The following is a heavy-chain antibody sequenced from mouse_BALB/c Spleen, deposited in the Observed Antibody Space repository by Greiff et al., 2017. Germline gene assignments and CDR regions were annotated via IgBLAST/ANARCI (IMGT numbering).Heavy chain of an antibody. CDR3: ARSGVYYGNLAWFAY. V-gene: IGHV1S132*01. CDR1: GYTFTSYW. CDR2: IFPGTGTT. J-gene: IGHJ3*01. D-gene: IGHD2-1*01. Sequence: QVQLQQPGAELVRPGASVKLSCKTSGYTFTSYWIQWVKQRPGQGLGWIGEIFPGTGTTYYNEKFKGKATLTIDTSSSTAYMQLSSLTSEDSAVYFCARSGVYYGNLAWFAYWGQGTLVTVSA.